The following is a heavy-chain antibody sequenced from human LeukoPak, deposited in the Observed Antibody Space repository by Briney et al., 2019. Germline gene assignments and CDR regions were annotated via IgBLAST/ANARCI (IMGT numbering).Heavy chain of an antibody. CDR2: ISSSSSYI. D-gene: IGHD2-2*01. CDR3: ARGGRYCSSTSCSKWWFDP. V-gene: IGHV3-21*01. CDR1: GFTFSSYS. Sequence: GGSLRLSCAASGFTFSSYSMNWVRQAPGKGLEWVSSISSSSSYIYYADSVKGRFTTSRDNAKNSLYLQMNSLRAEDTAVYYCARGGRYCSSTSCSKWWFDPWGQGTLVTVSS. J-gene: IGHJ5*02.